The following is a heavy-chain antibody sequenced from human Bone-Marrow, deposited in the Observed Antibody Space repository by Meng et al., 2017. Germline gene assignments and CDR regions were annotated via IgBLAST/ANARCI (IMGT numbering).Heavy chain of an antibody. D-gene: IGHD7-27*01. CDR2: IYYSGST. CDR3: ARGTGVLFRWSDP. J-gene: IGHJ5*02. V-gene: IGHV4-39*07. CDR1: GCSICSSSYY. Sequence: SETLSLTCTVSGCSICSSSYYWGWIRPPPGKGLEWIGSIYYSGSTYYNPSLKSRVTTSVDTSKNQFSLKLSTVTAADTAVYYCARGTGVLFRWSDPWGQGTLVTVSS.